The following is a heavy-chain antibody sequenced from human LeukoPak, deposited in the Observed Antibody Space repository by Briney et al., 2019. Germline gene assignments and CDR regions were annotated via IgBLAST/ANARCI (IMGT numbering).Heavy chain of an antibody. Sequence: GGSLRLSCAASGFTFSSYAMSWVRQAPGKGLEWVSAISGSGGSAYYADSVKGRFTISRDNSKNTLYLQMNSLRAEDTAVYYCAKDPGYDILTGYYSYWGQGTLVTVSS. CDR3: AKDPGYDILTGYYSY. J-gene: IGHJ4*02. CDR2: ISGSGGSA. V-gene: IGHV3-23*01. CDR1: GFTFSSYA. D-gene: IGHD3-9*01.